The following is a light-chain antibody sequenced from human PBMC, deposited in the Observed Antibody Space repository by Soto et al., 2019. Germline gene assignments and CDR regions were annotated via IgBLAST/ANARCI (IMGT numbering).Light chain of an antibody. CDR2: SND. CDR3: QSYDSSLRASV. V-gene: IGLV1-40*01. J-gene: IGLJ2*01. CDR1: SSNIGADYD. Sequence: QSVLTQPPSVSGVPGQRVTISCTGSSSNIGADYDVHWYQQFPGTAPKLLIFSNDQRLSGVPVRFSGSKSGTSASLAITGLQPEDEADYYCQSYDSSLRASVFGGGTKVTVL.